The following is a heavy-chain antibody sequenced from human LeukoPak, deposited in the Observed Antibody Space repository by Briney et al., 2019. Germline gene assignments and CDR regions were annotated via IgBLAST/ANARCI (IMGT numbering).Heavy chain of an antibody. CDR1: GYTFTSCD. V-gene: IGHV1-8*03. J-gene: IGHJ4*02. D-gene: IGHD6-13*01. CDR2: MNPNSGNT. CDR3: AREGVAANDY. Sequence: ASVTVSCKASGYTFTSCDINWVRQATGQGLEWMGWMNPNSGNTGYAQKFQGRVTITRNTSISTAYMELSSLRSEDTAVYYCAREGVAANDYWGQGTLVTVSS.